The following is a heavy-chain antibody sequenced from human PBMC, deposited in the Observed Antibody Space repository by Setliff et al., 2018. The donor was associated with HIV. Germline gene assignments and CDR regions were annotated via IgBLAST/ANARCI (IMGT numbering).Heavy chain of an antibody. CDR2: IDHRGST. V-gene: IGHV4-34*01. CDR1: GGSFRGYY. J-gene: IGHJ5*02. CDR3: ARGTKGSRWSVTRINWLDT. D-gene: IGHD6-13*01. Sequence: SETLSLTCAVYGGSFRGYYWNWISQSPDKGLEWIGEIDHRGSTNYNPSLRSRVIMSADTPKSQFSLNLTSLTAGDTAVYYCARGTKGSRWSVTRINWLDTWGQGTRVTVSS.